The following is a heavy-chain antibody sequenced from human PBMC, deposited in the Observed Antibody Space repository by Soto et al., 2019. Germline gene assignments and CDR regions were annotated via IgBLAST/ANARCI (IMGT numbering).Heavy chain of an antibody. D-gene: IGHD5-18*01. Sequence: GESLKISCKGSGYSFTSYWISWVRQMPGKGLEWMGRIDPSDSYTNYSPSFQGHVTISADKSISTAYLQWSSLKASDTAMYYCARVDTAMVPGYYYGMDVWGQGTTVTSP. CDR3: ARVDTAMVPGYYYGMDV. J-gene: IGHJ6*02. CDR2: IDPSDSYT. V-gene: IGHV5-10-1*01. CDR1: GYSFTSYW.